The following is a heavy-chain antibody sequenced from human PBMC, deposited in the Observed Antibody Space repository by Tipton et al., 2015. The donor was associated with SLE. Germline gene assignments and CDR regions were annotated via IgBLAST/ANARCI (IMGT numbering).Heavy chain of an antibody. D-gene: IGHD6-6*01. CDR2: IHHSGST. Sequence: TLSLTCTVSGDSISSYYWSWIRQPPGKGPEWIGYIHHSGSTNYNPSLKSRVTISVDTSKNQFSLKLSSVTAADTAVYYCAKYSSSSDYWGQGTLVTVSS. CDR1: GDSISSYY. J-gene: IGHJ4*02. CDR3: AKYSSSSDY. V-gene: IGHV4-59*12.